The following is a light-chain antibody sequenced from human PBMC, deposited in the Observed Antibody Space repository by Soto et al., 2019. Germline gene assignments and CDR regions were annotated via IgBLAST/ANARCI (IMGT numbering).Light chain of an antibody. CDR3: QQYNTYST. CDR1: QNINVW. J-gene: IGKJ1*01. V-gene: IGKV1-5*03. CDR2: KAS. Sequence: DIQMTQSPSTLSASVGDRVTITCRASQNINVWLAWYQQKPGKAPKLLIYKASSLESGVPSRFSGSGSGTEFTLTISSLQPDDFATYYCQQYNTYSTFGRGTKV.